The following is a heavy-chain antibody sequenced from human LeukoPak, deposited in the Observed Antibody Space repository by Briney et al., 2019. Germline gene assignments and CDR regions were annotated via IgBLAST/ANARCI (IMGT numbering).Heavy chain of an antibody. CDR3: ARDSTTVTPLSYFDY. V-gene: IGHV3-30*04. CDR1: GFTFSSYA. J-gene: IGHJ4*02. CDR2: ISYDGSNK. Sequence: GGSLRLSCAASGFTFSSYAMHWVRQAPGKGLEWVAVISYDGSNKYYADSVKGRFTISRDNSKNTLYLQMNSLRAEDTAVYYCARDSTTVTPLSYFDYWGQGTLVTGSS. D-gene: IGHD4-11*01.